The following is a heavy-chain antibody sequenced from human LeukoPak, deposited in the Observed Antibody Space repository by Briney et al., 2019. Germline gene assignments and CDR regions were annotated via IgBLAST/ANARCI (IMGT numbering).Heavy chain of an antibody. CDR2: ISSSSSPI. D-gene: IGHD6-19*01. CDR1: GFTFSSYS. V-gene: IGHV3-48*01. J-gene: IGHJ4*02. Sequence: GGSLRLSCAASGFTFSSYSMNWVRQAPGKGLEWVSYISSSSSPIYYAESVKGRFTISRDNSKNTLYLQMNSLRAEDTAIYYCARDRYASGPYYFDSWGQGTLVTVSS. CDR3: ARDRYASGPYYFDS.